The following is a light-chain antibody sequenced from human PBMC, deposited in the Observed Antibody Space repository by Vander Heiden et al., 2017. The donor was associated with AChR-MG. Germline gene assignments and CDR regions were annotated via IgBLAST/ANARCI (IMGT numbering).Light chain of an antibody. CDR3: QQYNNWQT. Sequence: EIVMTQSPAALSMSPGETATLSCRASQSIRSKLAWYQQKHGQAPRLLSYGASTRATGITARFSGSGSGTEFTLTISRLQSEDFAVYDWQQYNNWQTFGQGTKVEVK. CDR1: QSIRSK. CDR2: GAS. J-gene: IGKJ1*01. V-gene: IGKV3-15*01.